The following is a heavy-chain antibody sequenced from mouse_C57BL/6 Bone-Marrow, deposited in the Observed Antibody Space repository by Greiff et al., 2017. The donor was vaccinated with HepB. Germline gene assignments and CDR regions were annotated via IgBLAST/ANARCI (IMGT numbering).Heavy chain of an antibody. CDR3: ARRYYFDY. CDR1: GYTFTSYG. V-gene: IGHV1-81*01. J-gene: IGHJ2*01. CDR2: IYPRSGNT. Sequence: VKVVESGAELARPGASVKLSCKASGYTFTSYGISWVKQRTGQGLEWIGEIYPRSGNTYYNEKFKGKATLTADKSSSTAYMELRSLTSEDSAVYFCARRYYFDYWGQGTTLTVSS.